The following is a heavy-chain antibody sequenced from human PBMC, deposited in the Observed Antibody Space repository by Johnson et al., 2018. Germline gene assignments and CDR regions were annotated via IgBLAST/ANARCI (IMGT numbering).Heavy chain of an antibody. V-gene: IGHV3-48*01. J-gene: IGHJ6*03. CDR2: ISSGSSAR. CDR1: GFTFSSYS. CDR3: AGGGPYGAPGFYMDV. Sequence: EVQLVESGGGLVQPGGSLRLSCVASGFTFSSYSLNWVRQAPGKGLEWTSYISSGSSARYNVDSVKGRFTISRDNAKNSLYLQMNSLRVDDPAVYYCAGGGPYGAPGFYMDVWGQGTTVTVSS. D-gene: IGHD3-10*01.